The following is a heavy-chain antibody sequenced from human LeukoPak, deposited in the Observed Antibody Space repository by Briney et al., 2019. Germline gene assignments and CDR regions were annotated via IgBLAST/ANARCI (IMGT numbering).Heavy chain of an antibody. CDR2: INHSGST. Sequence: SETLSLTCAVYGGSFSGYYWSWIRQPPGKGLEWIGEINHSGSTNYNPSLKSRVTISVDTSKNQFSLKLSSVTAADTAVYYCARGLPPQDIVLMVYAAYFDYWGQGTLVTVSS. CDR3: ARGLPPQDIVLMVYAAYFDY. CDR1: GGSFSGYY. V-gene: IGHV4-34*01. D-gene: IGHD2-8*01. J-gene: IGHJ4*02.